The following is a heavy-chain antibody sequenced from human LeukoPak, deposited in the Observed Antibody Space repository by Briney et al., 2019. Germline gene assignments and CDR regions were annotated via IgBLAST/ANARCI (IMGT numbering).Heavy chain of an antibody. D-gene: IGHD2-15*01. J-gene: IGHJ4*02. V-gene: IGHV1-2*02. CDR3: ARGRMGGGNDY. Sequence: SVKVSCKASGYTFTGYYMHWVRQAPGQGLEWMGWIDPNSGGTNYAQRFQGRVTMTRDTSIVTAYMELNSLRSDDTAVYYCARGRMGGGNDYWGQGTLVTVSS. CDR1: GYTFTGYY. CDR2: IDPNSGGT.